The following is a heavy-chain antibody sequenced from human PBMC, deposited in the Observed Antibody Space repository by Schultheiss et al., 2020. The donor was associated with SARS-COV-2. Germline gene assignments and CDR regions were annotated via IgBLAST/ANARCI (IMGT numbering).Heavy chain of an antibody. Sequence: GESLKISCKASGYTFTSYYMHWVRQAPGQGLEWMGGFDPEDGETIYAQKFQGRVTMTEDTSTDTAYMELSSLRSEDTAVYYCATLKSGYKRPFDYWGQGTLVTVSS. CDR1: GYTFTSYY. CDR3: ATLKSGYKRPFDY. CDR2: FDPEDGET. D-gene: IGHD3-3*01. V-gene: IGHV1-24*01. J-gene: IGHJ4*02.